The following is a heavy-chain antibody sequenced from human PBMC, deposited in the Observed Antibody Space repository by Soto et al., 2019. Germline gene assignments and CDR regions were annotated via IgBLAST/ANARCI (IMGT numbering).Heavy chain of an antibody. J-gene: IGHJ6*02. V-gene: IGHV1-69*01. CDR1: GCTFSSYA. CDR2: IIPIPGTA. CDR3: ASSQGSSTSLENCEYDYYGNDV. Sequence: QVQLVQSGAELKQPGSSVKVSCEASGCTFSSYAISWVRQAPGQGLEWMGGIIPIPGTANYAQKFQGRVTIAADESTSTGNMELSSLRSEDTAVHYCASSQGSSTSLENCEYDYYGNDVWGQGTMVTVSS. D-gene: IGHD2-2*01.